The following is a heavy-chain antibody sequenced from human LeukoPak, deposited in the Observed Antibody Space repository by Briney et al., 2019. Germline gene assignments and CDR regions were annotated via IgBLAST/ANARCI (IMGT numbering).Heavy chain of an antibody. CDR1: GFTFSNYW. V-gene: IGHV3-7*01. CDR3: AGEGNMELVQVVRPFDS. D-gene: IGHD3-10*01. J-gene: IGHJ4*01. CDR2: IKTDGSEK. Sequence: GGSLRLSCEGSGFTFSNYWMGWVRQAPGKGLQWVAHIKTDGSEKYYVDSVKGRSTISRDNAKNSLYLQMNSLRAEDTAVYYCAGEGNMELVQVVRPFDSGGQEPWSPSPQ.